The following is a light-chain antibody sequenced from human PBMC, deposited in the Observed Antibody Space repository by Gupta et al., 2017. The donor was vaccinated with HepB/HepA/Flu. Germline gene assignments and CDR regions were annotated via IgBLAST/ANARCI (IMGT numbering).Light chain of an antibody. Sequence: VLTQSPGTLSLSPGERATLSSRASQTVGKNYLGWFQQKPGQTPRLLVYNPSTRATGIPDRFSGSGSGTDFTLTIDRVEPEDFAVYYCHQYAYSPLTFGQGTRLEIK. J-gene: IGKJ5*01. CDR2: NPS. CDR3: HQYAYSPLT. CDR1: QTVGKNY. V-gene: IGKV3-20*01.